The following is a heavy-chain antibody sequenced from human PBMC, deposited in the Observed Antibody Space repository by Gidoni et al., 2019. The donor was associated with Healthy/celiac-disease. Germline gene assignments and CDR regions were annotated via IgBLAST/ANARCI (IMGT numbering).Heavy chain of an antibody. CDR2: TYYSRST. Sequence: LQLQESGPGLVTPSETLSLTGTISGGSISSRSYYWGWIRQPPGKGREWIGSTYYSRSTYYNPSLKSRVTISVDTSKTQFSLKLSSVTAADTAVYYCASQYYDSSGYHNWFDPWGQGTLVTVSS. CDR3: ASQYYDSSGYHNWFDP. D-gene: IGHD3-22*01. V-gene: IGHV4-39*07. CDR1: GGSISSRSYY. J-gene: IGHJ5*02.